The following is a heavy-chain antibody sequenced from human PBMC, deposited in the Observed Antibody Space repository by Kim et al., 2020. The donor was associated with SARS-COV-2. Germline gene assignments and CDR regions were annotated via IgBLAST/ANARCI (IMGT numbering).Heavy chain of an antibody. V-gene: IGHV3-74*01. CDR3: ARGYGSGTNY. J-gene: IGHJ4*02. Sequence: SNTSYPDTVKGRFTTSRDNAKTTLYLQMNSLRLEDTAVYYCARGYGSGTNYWGQGTLVTVST. D-gene: IGHD3-10*01. CDR2: SNT.